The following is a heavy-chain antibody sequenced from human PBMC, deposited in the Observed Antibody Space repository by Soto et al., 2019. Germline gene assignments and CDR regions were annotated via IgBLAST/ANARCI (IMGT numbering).Heavy chain of an antibody. V-gene: IGHV4-4*02. J-gene: IGHJ5*02. CDR3: ARGGYCSSTSCSGVNWFDP. Sequence: SETLSLTCAVSGGSISSSNWWSWVRQPPGKGLEWIGEIYHSGSTNYNPSLKSRVTISVDKSKNQFSLKLSSVTAADTAVYYWARGGYCSSTSCSGVNWFDPWGQGTLVTVSS. CDR1: GGSISSSNW. D-gene: IGHD2-2*01. CDR2: IYHSGST.